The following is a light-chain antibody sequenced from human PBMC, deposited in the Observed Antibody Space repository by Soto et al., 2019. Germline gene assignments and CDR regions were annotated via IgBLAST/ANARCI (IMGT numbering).Light chain of an antibody. CDR3: SSYTSSNTYV. V-gene: IGLV2-14*03. CDR2: DVN. CDR1: SVDVGGFEY. J-gene: IGLJ1*01. Sequence: QSVLTQPASVSGSPGQSIAISYTGTSVDVGGFEYVSWYQQHPGKVPKLMIYDVNNRPSGVSNRFSGSKSGNTASLTISGLQAEDEADYFCSSYTSSNTYVFGTGTKVTVL.